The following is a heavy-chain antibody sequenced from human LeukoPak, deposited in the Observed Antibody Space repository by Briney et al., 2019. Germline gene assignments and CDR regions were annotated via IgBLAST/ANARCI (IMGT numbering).Heavy chain of an antibody. D-gene: IGHD4-17*01. Sequence: ASVKVSCKASGYTFTSYYMHWVRQAPGQGLEWMGIINPSGGSTSYAQKFQGRVTMTRDTSTSTVYMELSSLRSEDTAVYYCAGDSSWDYGDYRNYFDYWGQETLVTVSS. V-gene: IGHV1-46*01. J-gene: IGHJ4*02. CDR3: AGDSSWDYGDYRNYFDY. CDR1: GYTFTSYY. CDR2: INPSGGST.